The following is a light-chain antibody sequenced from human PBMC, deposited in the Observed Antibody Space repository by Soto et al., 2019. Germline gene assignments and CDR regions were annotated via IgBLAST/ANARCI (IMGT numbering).Light chain of an antibody. Sequence: DIQMTQSPSTLSGSVGDRVTITCRASQTISSWLAWYQQKPGKAPKLLIYKASTLKSGVPSRFSGSGSGTEFTLNISSLQPDDFATYYCQHYNSYSEAFGQGTTVDLK. CDR1: QTISSW. CDR2: KAS. V-gene: IGKV1-5*03. J-gene: IGKJ1*01. CDR3: QHYNSYSEA.